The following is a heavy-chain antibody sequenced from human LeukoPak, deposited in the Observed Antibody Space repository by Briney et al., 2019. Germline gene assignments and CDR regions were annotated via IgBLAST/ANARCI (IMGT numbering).Heavy chain of an antibody. D-gene: IGHD4-17*01. V-gene: IGHV3-74*01. CDR1: GFTFSSYA. J-gene: IGHJ4*02. CDR2: INSDGSST. Sequence: GGSLRLSCAASGFTFSSYAMSWVRQAPGKGLVWVSRINSDGSSTNYADSVKGRFTISRDNAKNTLYLQMNSLRAEDTALYYCARFDYGDYAGAADYWGQGTLVTVSS. CDR3: ARFDYGDYAGAADY.